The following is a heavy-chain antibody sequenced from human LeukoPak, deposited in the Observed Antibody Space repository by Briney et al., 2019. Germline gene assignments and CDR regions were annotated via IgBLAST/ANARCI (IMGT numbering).Heavy chain of an antibody. V-gene: IGHV4-61*02. CDR1: GDSINSGIYY. CDR2: ISTSGST. J-gene: IGHJ4*02. Sequence: PSQTLSLTCTVSGDSINSGIYYWSWIRQPAGKGLEWIGRISTSGSTNYNPSLKSRVTMSVDTSKNQFSLMLSSVTAADTAVYYCARGGGGSWYGTVDYWGQGTLVTVSS. D-gene: IGHD6-13*01. CDR3: ARGGGGSWYGTVDY.